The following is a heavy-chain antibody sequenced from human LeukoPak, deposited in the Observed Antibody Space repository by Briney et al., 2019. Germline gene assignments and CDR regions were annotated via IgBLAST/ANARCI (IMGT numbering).Heavy chain of an antibody. CDR1: GGSISSSSYY. CDR3: ARRHRKGAAGGDY. V-gene: IGHV4-39*01. J-gene: IGHJ4*02. Sequence: PSETLSLTCTVSGGSISSSSYYWGWIRQPPGKGLEWIGSIYYSGSTYYNPSLKSRVTISVDTSKNQFSLKLSSVTAADTAVYYCARRHRKGAAGGDYWGQGTLVTVSS. D-gene: IGHD6-13*01. CDR2: IYYSGST.